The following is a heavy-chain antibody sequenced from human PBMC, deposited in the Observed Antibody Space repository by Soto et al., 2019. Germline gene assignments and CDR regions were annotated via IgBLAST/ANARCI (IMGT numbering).Heavy chain of an antibody. CDR2: IRGSGGNT. D-gene: IGHD2-15*01. CDR3: AKVPRYCSGGSCFGVYFED. V-gene: IGHV3-23*01. J-gene: IGHJ4*02. Sequence: EVQLLESGGGLVQPGGSLRLSCAASGFTFSSFAMSWVRQAPGKGLEWGSTIRGSGGNTYSADAVKGRFSISRDKSKSTMYLQIHSLRAEDTAVYYCAKVPRYCSGGSCFGVYFEDWGQGFLVTVSS. CDR1: GFTFSSFA.